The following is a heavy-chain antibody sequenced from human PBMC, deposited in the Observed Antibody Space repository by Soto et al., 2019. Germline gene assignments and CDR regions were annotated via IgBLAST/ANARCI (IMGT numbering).Heavy chain of an antibody. CDR3: AKNSVRNGRYSDASDNYCGMDV. Sequence: QVQLVESGGGVVQPGMSLRLSCAASEFRFSSFGMHWVRQAPGKGLEWITLISFDGRSTYYADSVKGRFTISRDNSKNTLSLQMNSLRFEDTAVYYCAKNSVRNGRYSDASDNYCGMDVWGPGTAVTVSS. J-gene: IGHJ6*02. CDR1: EFRFSSFG. V-gene: IGHV3-30*18. D-gene: IGHD3-9*01. CDR2: ISFDGRST.